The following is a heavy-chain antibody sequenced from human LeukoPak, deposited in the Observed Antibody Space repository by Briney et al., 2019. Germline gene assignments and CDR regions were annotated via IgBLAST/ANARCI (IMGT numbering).Heavy chain of an antibody. CDR3: ASSIAAAGTRDY. V-gene: IGHV3-48*03. J-gene: IGHJ4*02. CDR2: ISSSGSTI. Sequence: GGSLRLSCAASGFTFSSYEMNWVRQAPGKGLEWVSYISSSGSTIYYADSVKGRFTISRDNAKNSLYLQMNSLRAEDTAVYYCASSIAAAGTRDYWGQGTLVTVSS. CDR1: GFTFSSYE. D-gene: IGHD6-13*01.